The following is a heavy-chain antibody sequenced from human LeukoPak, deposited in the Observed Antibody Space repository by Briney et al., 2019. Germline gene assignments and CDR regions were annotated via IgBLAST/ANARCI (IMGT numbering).Heavy chain of an antibody. CDR1: GFTFGSYE. CDR3: AKEPIAAADPPDY. D-gene: IGHD6-13*01. CDR2: ISSSGSTI. J-gene: IGHJ4*02. V-gene: IGHV3-48*03. Sequence: GGSLRLSCAASGFTFGSYEMNWVRQAPGKGLEWVSYISSSGSTIYYADSVKGRFTISRDNSKNTLYLQMNSLRAEDTAVYYCAKEPIAAADPPDYWGQGTLVTVSS.